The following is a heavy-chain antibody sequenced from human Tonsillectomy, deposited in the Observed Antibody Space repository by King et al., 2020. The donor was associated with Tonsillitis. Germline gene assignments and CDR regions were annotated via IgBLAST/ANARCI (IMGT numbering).Heavy chain of an antibody. J-gene: IGHJ4*02. CDR1: GYNFTGYY. V-gene: IGHV1-2*02. CDR2: INPNSGGT. CDR3: ANLDF. Sequence: VQLVESGAEVKKPGASVKVSCKASGYNFTGYYMHWVRQAPGQGLDGMGWINPNSGGTNYAHKLQGRVTMTRDTSISTAYMELRGLRSDDTAVYYCANLDFWGQGTLVTVSS.